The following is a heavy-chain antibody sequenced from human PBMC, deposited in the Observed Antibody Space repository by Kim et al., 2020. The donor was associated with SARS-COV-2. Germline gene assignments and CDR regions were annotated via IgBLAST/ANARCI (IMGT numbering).Heavy chain of an antibody. V-gene: IGHV4-39*07. CDR1: GGSISSGSYY. D-gene: IGHD6-13*01. Sequence: SETLSLTCTVSGGSISSGSYYWGWIRQPPGKGLEWIGYIYYSGSTYYNPSLKSLVTISVDTSKNHFSLKLSSVTAADTAVYYCARGPYSSSPYYYGMDV. CDR3: ARGPYSSSPYYYGMDV. CDR2: IYYSGST. J-gene: IGHJ6*01.